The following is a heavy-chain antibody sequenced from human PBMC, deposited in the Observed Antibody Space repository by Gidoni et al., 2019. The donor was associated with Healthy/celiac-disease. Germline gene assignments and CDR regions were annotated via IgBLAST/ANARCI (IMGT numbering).Heavy chain of an antibody. CDR2: ISYDGSNK. CDR3: ARDVDTAMGPADY. Sequence: QVQLVESGGGVVQPGRSLRLSCAASGFTFSSYAMHWVRQAPGKGLEWVAVISYDGSNKYYADSVKGRFTISRDNSKNTLYLQMNSLRAEDTAVYYCARDVDTAMGPADYWGQGTLVTVSS. D-gene: IGHD5-18*01. CDR1: GFTFSSYA. V-gene: IGHV3-30-3*01. J-gene: IGHJ4*02.